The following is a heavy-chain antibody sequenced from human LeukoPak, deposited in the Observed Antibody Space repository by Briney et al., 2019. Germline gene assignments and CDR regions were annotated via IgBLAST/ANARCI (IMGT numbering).Heavy chain of an antibody. CDR2: INTNTEDP. D-gene: IGHD1-20*01. J-gene: IGHJ4*02. Sequence: GASVKVSCKASGYNFTKYAIYWVRQAPGQGLEWTGWINTNTEDPTYAQDFIGRFVFSLDSSVTTAYLDINSLKPDDTALYYCARGHRIPAVWGFEFWGQGTLVTVSS. CDR1: GYNFTKYA. V-gene: IGHV7-4-1*02. CDR3: ARGHRIPAVWGFEF.